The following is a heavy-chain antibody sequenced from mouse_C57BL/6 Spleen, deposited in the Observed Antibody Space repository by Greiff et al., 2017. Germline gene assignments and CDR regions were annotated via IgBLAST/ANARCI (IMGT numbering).Heavy chain of an antibody. CDR2: IYPGDGDT. CDR1: GYAFSSSW. J-gene: IGHJ2*01. V-gene: IGHV1-82*01. CDR3: ARGNYYGSSDPFDY. Sequence: VQLQQSGPELVKPGASVKISCKASGYAFSSSWMNWVKQRPGKGLEWIGRIYPGDGDTNYNGKFKGKATLTADKSSSTAYMQLSSLTSEDSAVYFGARGNYYGSSDPFDYWGQGTTLTVSA. D-gene: IGHD1-1*01.